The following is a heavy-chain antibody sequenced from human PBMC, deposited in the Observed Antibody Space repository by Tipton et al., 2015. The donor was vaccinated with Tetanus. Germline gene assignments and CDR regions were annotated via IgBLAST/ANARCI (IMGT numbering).Heavy chain of an antibody. D-gene: IGHD3-3*01. Sequence: TLSLTCTVSGGSISSYYWSWIRQPPGKGLEWIGYIYYSGSTNYNPSLKSRVTISVDTSKNQFSLKLSSVTAADTAVYYCARGTRDFWSGYLFDYWGQGTLVTVSS. V-gene: IGHV4-59*12. CDR2: IYYSGST. J-gene: IGHJ4*02. CDR3: ARGTRDFWSGYLFDY. CDR1: GGSISSYY.